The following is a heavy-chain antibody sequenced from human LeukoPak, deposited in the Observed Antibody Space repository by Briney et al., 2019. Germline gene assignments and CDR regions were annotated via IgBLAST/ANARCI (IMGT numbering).Heavy chain of an antibody. V-gene: IGHV4-59*01. Sequence: SETLSLTCTVSGGSISSYYWSWIRQPPGKGLAWIGYIYYSGSTNYNPSLKSRVTISVDTSKNQFSLKLSSVTAADTAVYYCARDLKSGSYWGDYYYYGMDVWGQGTTVIVSS. CDR3: ARDLKSGSYWGDYYYYGMDV. D-gene: IGHD1-26*01. CDR1: GGSISSYY. CDR2: IYYSGST. J-gene: IGHJ6*02.